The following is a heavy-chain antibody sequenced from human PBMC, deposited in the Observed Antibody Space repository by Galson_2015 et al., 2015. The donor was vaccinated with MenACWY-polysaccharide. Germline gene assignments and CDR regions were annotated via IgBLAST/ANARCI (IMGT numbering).Heavy chain of an antibody. Sequence: SLRLSCAASGFTFSSYAMHWVRQASGKGLEWVAVISYNGNNIYYADSEEGRFTISRDNFKSTLYLQMNSLRPEDTAVYYCARSYCDRTTCYGMDVWGQGTMVTVSS. CDR2: ISYNGNNI. J-gene: IGHJ6*02. D-gene: IGHD2-21*01. CDR3: ARSYCDRTTCYGMDV. V-gene: IGHV3-30-3*01. CDR1: GFTFSSYA.